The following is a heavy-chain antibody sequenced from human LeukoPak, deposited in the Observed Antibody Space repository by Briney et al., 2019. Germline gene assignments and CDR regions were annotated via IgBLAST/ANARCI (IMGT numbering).Heavy chain of an antibody. D-gene: IGHD1-26*01. V-gene: IGHV5-51*01. CDR1: GYSFTNYW. Sequence: GESLEISCQVSGYSFTNYWIGWVRQMPGKGLEWMGIIYPGDSDTRYSPSFHGQVTISVDKTISTAYLQWSSLKASDSAMYYCARRVEGTPLFEYWGQGTLVTVSP. CDR3: ARRVEGTPLFEY. CDR2: IYPGDSDT. J-gene: IGHJ4*02.